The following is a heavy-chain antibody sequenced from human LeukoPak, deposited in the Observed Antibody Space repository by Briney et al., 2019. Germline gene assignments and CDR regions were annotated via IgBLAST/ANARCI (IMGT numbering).Heavy chain of an antibody. Sequence: RIYASGSTNYNPSLKGRVTMSVDTSKNQFSLQLRSVTAADTAVYYCARGRGSSWYYFDYRGQGTLVTVSS. CDR3: ARGRGSSWYYFDY. D-gene: IGHD6-13*01. J-gene: IGHJ4*02. V-gene: IGHV4-4*07. CDR2: IYASGST.